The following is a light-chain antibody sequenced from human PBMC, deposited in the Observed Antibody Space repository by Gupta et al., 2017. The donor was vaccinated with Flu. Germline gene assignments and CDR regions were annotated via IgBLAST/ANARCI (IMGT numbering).Light chain of an antibody. Sequence: EIVLTQSPGTLSLSPGERATLSCRASQSVSSSYLAWYQQKPGQAPRLLIYGASIRATGIPDRFSGSGSGTDFTLTISRLNPEDFAVYYCQQYCSSLWTFGQWTKVEIK. CDR2: GAS. CDR1: QSVSSSY. V-gene: IGKV3-20*01. J-gene: IGKJ1*01. CDR3: QQYCSSLWT.